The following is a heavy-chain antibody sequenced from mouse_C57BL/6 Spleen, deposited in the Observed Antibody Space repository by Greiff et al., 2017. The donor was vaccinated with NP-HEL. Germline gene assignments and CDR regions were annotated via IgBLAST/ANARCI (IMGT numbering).Heavy chain of an antibody. Sequence: VQLQQSGAELVRPGASVTLSCKASGYTFTDYEMHWVKQTPVHGLEWIGAIDPETGGTAYNQKFKGKAILTADKSSSTAYMELRSLTSEDSAVYYCTRDDGYYGGFAYWGQGTLVTVSA. CDR2: IDPETGGT. CDR3: TRDDGYYGGFAY. CDR1: GYTFTDYE. J-gene: IGHJ3*01. V-gene: IGHV1-15*01. D-gene: IGHD2-3*01.